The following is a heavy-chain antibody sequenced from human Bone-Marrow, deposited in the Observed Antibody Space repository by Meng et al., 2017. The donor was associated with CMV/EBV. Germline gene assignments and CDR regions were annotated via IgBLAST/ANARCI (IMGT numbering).Heavy chain of an antibody. CDR2: IYYSGST. V-gene: IGHV4-61*01. CDR3: ARGLRGAVDY. Sequence: GSLRLSCTVSGGSVSSGSYYWSWIRQPPGKGLEWIGYIYYSGSTNYNPSLKSRVTISVDTSKNQFSLQLNSVTPDDTGVYYCARGLRGAVDYWGQGTLVTVSS. D-gene: IGHD3-3*01. J-gene: IGHJ4*02. CDR1: GGSVSSGSYY.